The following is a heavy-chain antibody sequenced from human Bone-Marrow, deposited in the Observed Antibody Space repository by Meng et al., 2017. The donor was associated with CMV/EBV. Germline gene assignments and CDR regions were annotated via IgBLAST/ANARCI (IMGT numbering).Heavy chain of an antibody. D-gene: IGHD1-26*01. Sequence: SVKVSCNASGGTFSSYAISWVRQAPGQGLEWMGGIIPIFGTANYAQKFQGRVTITTDESTSTAYMELSSLRSEDTAVYYCARFKALVGATNAFDIWGQGTMVTVSS. CDR3: ARFKALVGATNAFDI. J-gene: IGHJ3*02. CDR2: IIPIFGTA. CDR1: GGTFSSYA. V-gene: IGHV1-69*05.